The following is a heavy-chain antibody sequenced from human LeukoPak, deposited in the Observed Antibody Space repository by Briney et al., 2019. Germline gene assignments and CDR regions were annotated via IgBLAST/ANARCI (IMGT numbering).Heavy chain of an antibody. J-gene: IGHJ4*02. CDR3: ARGDYVWGSSGGTIDY. CDR1: GYTFSDHF. Sequence: GASVKVSCKASGYTFSDHFLHWVRQAPGQGLQWMGWINSYSGGTSYGQSFRGRVTMTRDTSISTAYMELSRLRSDDTAVYYCARGDYVWGSSGGTIDYWGQGTLVTVSS. V-gene: IGHV1-2*02. CDR2: INSYSGGT. D-gene: IGHD3-16*01.